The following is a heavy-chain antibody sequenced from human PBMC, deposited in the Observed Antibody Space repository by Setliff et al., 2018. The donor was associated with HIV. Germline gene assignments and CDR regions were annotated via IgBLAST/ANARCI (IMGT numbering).Heavy chain of an antibody. CDR2: ISSLSEYR. CDR1: GFPFSSFG. V-gene: IGHV3-21*06. Sequence: PGGSLRLSCTASGFPFSSFGMNWVRRAPGRGLEWVSSISSLSEYRYYADSVKGRFTISRDNANNLVYLQMNSLRVEDTAVYFCARWGSGSYERVFGYWGQGMLVTVSS. D-gene: IGHD1-26*01. CDR3: ARWGSGSYERVFGY. J-gene: IGHJ4*02.